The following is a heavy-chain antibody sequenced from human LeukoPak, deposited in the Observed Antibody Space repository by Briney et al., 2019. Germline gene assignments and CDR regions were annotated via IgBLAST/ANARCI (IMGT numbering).Heavy chain of an antibody. V-gene: IGHV3-23*01. CDR3: ARGASGWSFDY. Sequence: GGSLRLSCAASGFIFSRSAMSWVRQAPGKGLEWVSAISGSGGSTYYADSVKSRFIISRDNSKNTLDLQMNSLRAEDTAVYYCARGASGWSFDYWGQGTLVTVSS. CDR2: ISGSGGST. D-gene: IGHD6-19*01. CDR1: GFIFSRSA. J-gene: IGHJ4*02.